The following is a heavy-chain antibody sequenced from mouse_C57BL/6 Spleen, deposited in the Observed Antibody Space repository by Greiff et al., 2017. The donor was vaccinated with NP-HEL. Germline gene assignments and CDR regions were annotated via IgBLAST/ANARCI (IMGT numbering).Heavy chain of an antibody. CDR2: IYPGDGDT. Sequence: QVQLQQSGPELVKPGASVKISCKASGYAFSSSWMNWVKQRPGKGLEWIGRIYPGDGDTNYNGKFKGKATLTADKSSSTAYMQLSSLTSEDSAVYFCARGSYPPWYFDVWGTGTTVTVSS. J-gene: IGHJ1*03. CDR3: ARGSYPPWYFDV. CDR1: GYAFSSSW. V-gene: IGHV1-82*01.